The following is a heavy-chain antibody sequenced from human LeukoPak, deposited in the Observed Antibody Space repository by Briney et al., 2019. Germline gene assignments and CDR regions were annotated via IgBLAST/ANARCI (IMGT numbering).Heavy chain of an antibody. CDR3: AKQSGGSGNYSRFDS. J-gene: IGHJ4*02. Sequence: PAGSLTLTSEVSGFTFSSYDLSWVRQAPGEGLEWVSGISDSGGRTYCAASVKGRFTISRDNSKNTLYVQMNSLRAEDTAVYFCAKQSGGSGNYSRFDSWGRGTLVTVSS. CDR1: GFTFSSYD. V-gene: IGHV3-23*01. CDR2: ISDSGGRT. D-gene: IGHD1-26*01.